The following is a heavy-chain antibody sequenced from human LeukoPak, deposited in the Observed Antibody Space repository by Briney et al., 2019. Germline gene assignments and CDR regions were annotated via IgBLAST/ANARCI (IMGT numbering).Heavy chain of an antibody. CDR3: ARGQDGYNNRDPWYFDL. Sequence: KTSETLSLTCTVSGGSISSYYWSWIRQPPGKGLEWIGCIYYSGSTNYNPSLKSRVTISVDTSKNQFSLKLSSVTAADTAVYYCARGQDGYNNRDPWYFDLWGRGTLVTVSS. CDR2: IYYSGST. D-gene: IGHD5-24*01. J-gene: IGHJ2*01. V-gene: IGHV4-59*01. CDR1: GGSISSYY.